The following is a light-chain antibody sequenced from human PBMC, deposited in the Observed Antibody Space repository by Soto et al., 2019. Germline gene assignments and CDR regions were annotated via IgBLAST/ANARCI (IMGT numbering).Light chain of an antibody. CDR2: DVS. J-gene: IGLJ2*01. CDR3: SSYTSSRV. CDR1: SSDVGGYNY. V-gene: IGLV2-14*01. Sequence: LTQPASVSGSPGQSITISCTGTSSDVGGYNYVSWYQQHPGKAPKLMIYDVSNRPSGVSNRFSGSKSGNTASLTISGLQAEDEADYYCSSYTSSRVFGGGTKVTVL.